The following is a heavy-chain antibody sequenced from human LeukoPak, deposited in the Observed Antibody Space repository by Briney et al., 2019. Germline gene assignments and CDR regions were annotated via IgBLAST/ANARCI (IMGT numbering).Heavy chain of an antibody. D-gene: IGHD3-10*01. CDR2: MNPNSGNT. Sequence: ASVKVSCKASGYTFTSYDINWVRQATGQGLEWMGWMNPNSGNTGYAQKLQGRVTITRNTSISTAYMELSSLRSEDTAVYYCARDNMVRGVTPFDYWGQGTLVTVSS. CDR1: GYTFTSYD. V-gene: IGHV1-8*03. J-gene: IGHJ4*02. CDR3: ARDNMVRGVTPFDY.